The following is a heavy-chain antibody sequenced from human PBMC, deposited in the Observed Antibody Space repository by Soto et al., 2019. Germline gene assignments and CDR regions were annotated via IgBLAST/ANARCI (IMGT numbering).Heavy chain of an antibody. Sequence: PGGSLRLSCAASGFTFCSYSMNWVRQAPGKGLGWVSSISSSSSYIYYADSVKGRFTISRDNAKNSLYLQMNSLRAEDTAVYYCARDRVTIFGVVTYDAFDIWGQGTMVTASS. CDR1: GFTFCSYS. J-gene: IGHJ3*02. D-gene: IGHD3-3*01. CDR2: ISSSSSYI. V-gene: IGHV3-21*01. CDR3: ARDRVTIFGVVTYDAFDI.